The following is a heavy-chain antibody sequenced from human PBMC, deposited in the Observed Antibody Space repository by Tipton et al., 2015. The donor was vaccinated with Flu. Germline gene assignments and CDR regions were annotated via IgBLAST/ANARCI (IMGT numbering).Heavy chain of an antibody. D-gene: IGHD6-25*01. CDR1: GYSISSGYY. J-gene: IGHJ4*02. V-gene: IGHV4-38-2*02. CDR2: IYHSGST. Sequence: TLSLTCTVSGYSISSGYYWGWIRQPPGKGLEWIGSIYHSGSTYYNPSLKSRVTISVDTSKNQFSLKLSSVTAADTAVYYCAQAIRAAYYFDYWGQGTLVTVSS. CDR3: AQAIRAAYYFDY.